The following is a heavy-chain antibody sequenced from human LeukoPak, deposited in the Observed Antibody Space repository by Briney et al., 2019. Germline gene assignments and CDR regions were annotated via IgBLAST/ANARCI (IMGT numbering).Heavy chain of an antibody. D-gene: IGHD5-24*01. CDR2: IIPVFGSA. J-gene: IGHJ5*02. Sequence: SVKVSCKASGGTFSSYAINWVRQAPGQGLEWMGGIIPVFGSANYAQNFQGRVTITADESTSTAYVELTSLTSEDTAVYYCARGPGVATSHNWFDPWGQGTLVTVSS. CDR1: GGTFSSYA. V-gene: IGHV1-69*13. CDR3: ARGPGVATSHNWFDP.